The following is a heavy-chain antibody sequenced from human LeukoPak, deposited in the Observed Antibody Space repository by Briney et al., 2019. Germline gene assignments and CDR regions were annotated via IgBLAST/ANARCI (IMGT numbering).Heavy chain of an antibody. D-gene: IGHD1-26*01. CDR1: GGSVNSGSYY. CDR3: AGTTNAWFDP. V-gene: IGHV4-61*01. J-gene: IGHJ5*02. CDR2: IYYSGST. Sequence: PSETLSLTCTVSGGSVNSGSYYWSWIRQPPGKGLEWIGYIYYSGSTNYNPSLKSRVTISADTSKNQFSLKLSSVTAADTAVYYCAGTTNAWFDPWGQGTLVTVSS.